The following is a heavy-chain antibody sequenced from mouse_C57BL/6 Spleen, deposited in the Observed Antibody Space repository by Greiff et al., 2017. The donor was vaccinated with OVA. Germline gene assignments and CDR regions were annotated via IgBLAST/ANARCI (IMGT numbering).Heavy chain of an antibody. Sequence: EVKLVESEGGLVQPGSSMKLSCTASGFTFSDYYMAWVRQVPEKGLEWVANINYDGSSTYYLDSLKSRFIISRDNAKNILYLQMSSLKSEDTATYYCARDQSYYGSSFDYWGQGTTLTVSS. V-gene: IGHV5-16*01. CDR1: GFTFSDYY. J-gene: IGHJ2*01. CDR3: ARDQSYYGSSFDY. CDR2: INYDGSST. D-gene: IGHD1-1*01.